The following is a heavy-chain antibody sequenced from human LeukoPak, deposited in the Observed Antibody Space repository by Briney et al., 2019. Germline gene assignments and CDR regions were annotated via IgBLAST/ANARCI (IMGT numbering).Heavy chain of an antibody. CDR3: ARGPSQTTTAIYYYYYMDV. CDR1: GGSISSYY. D-gene: IGHD4-11*01. V-gene: IGHV4-59*01. CDR2: IYYSGST. Sequence: SETLSLTCTVSGGSISSYYWSWIRQPPGKGLEWIGYIYYSGSTNYNPSLKSRVTISVDTSKNQFSLKLSSMTAADTAVYYCARGPSQTTTAIYYYYYMDVWGKGTTVTVSS. J-gene: IGHJ6*03.